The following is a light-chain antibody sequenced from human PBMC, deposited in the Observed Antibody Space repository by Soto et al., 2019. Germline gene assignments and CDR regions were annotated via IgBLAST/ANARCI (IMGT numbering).Light chain of an antibody. CDR2: GAS. CDR1: QSVSSN. CDR3: QHYNNWPWT. Sequence: EMVMTQSPATLSVSPGERATLSCRASQSVSSNLAWYQQKPGQAPRLLIYGASTRATGVPARFSGSGSGTEFTLTISSLQSEDIAVYSCQHYNNWPWTFGQGTKXXIK. J-gene: IGKJ1*01. V-gene: IGKV3-15*01.